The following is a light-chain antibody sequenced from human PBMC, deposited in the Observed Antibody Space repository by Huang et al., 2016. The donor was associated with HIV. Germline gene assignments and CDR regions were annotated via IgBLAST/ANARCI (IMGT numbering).Light chain of an antibody. CDR2: KAS. CDR3: QHYNSYPTWT. Sequence: DIQMTQSPSTLSASVGDRVTITCRASQSISSWLAWYQQKPGKAPNLLIYKASSLERGVPSRFSGSGSGTEFTLTISSLQPDDFATYYCQHYNSYPTWTFGQGTKVEIK. V-gene: IGKV1-5*03. CDR1: QSISSW. J-gene: IGKJ1*01.